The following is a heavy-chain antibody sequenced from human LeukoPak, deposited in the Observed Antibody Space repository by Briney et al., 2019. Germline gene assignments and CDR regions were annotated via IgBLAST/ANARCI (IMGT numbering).Heavy chain of an antibody. CDR2: IIPIFGTA. D-gene: IGHD2-2*01. J-gene: IGHJ4*02. Sequence: ASVKVSCKASGGTFSSYAISWVRQASGQGLEWMGGIIPIFGTANYAQKFQGRVTITADESTSTAYMELSSLRSEDTAVYYCARGEMGYCSSTSCFIFDYWGQGTLVTVSS. CDR1: GGTFSSYA. V-gene: IGHV1-69*13. CDR3: ARGEMGYCSSTSCFIFDY.